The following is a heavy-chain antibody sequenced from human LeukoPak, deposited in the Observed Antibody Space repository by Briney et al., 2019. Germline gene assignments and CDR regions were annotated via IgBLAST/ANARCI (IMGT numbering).Heavy chain of an antibody. CDR2: ISAYNGNT. V-gene: IGHV1-18*01. CDR1: GYTFTSYG. CDR3: ARRGRIVGATTSFDY. D-gene: IGHD1-26*01. Sequence: EASVKVSCKASGYTFTSYGISWVRQAPGQGLEWMGWISAYNGNTNYAQKLQGRVTMTTDTSTSTAYMELRSLRSDDTAVYYCARRGRIVGATTSFDYWGQGTLVTVSS. J-gene: IGHJ4*02.